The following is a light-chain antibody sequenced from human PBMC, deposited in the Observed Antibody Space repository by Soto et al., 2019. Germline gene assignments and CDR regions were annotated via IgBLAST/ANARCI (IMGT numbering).Light chain of an antibody. CDR1: QSVSSN. CDR3: QQYNNWGT. Sequence: EIVMTQSPATLSVSPGERATLSCRASQSVSSNLAWYQQKPGQAPRLLIYGASTRATGIPARFSGSGSGTAFTLTISSLQSESFAVYYCQQYNNWGTFGQGTKVEIK. J-gene: IGKJ1*01. V-gene: IGKV3-15*01. CDR2: GAS.